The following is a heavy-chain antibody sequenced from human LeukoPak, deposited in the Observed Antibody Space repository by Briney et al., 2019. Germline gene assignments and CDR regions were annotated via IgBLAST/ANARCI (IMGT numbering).Heavy chain of an antibody. J-gene: IGHJ4*02. CDR1: GFTFSDNY. V-gene: IGHV3-11*04. D-gene: IGHD3-10*01. CDR2: ISSSGSTI. CDR3: ARVKLWFGELLSAGLDY. Sequence: PGGSLRLSCSASGFTFSDNYMSWIRQAPGKGLQWVSYISSSGSTIYYADSVKGRFTISRDNAKNSLYLQMNSLRAEDTAVYYCARVKLWFGELLSAGLDYWGQGTLVTVSS.